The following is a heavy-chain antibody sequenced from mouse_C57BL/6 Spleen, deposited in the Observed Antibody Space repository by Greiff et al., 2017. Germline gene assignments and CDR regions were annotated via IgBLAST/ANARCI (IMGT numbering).Heavy chain of an antibody. J-gene: IGHJ1*03. CDR1: GYSITSGYY. V-gene: IGHV3-6*01. CDR2: IRYDGST. CDR3: ARGPQPNGNWYFEV. Sequence: ESGPGLVKPSQSLSLTCSVTGYSITSGYYWNWIRQFPGNKLEWMGYIRYDGSTNYNPSLKNRISITRDTSTNQFFLKLNSVTTEDTATYYCARGPQPNGNWYFEVWGTGTTVTVSS. D-gene: IGHD2-1*01.